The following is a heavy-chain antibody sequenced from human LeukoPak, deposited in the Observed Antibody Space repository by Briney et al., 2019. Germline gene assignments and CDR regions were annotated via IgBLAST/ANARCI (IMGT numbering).Heavy chain of an antibody. J-gene: IGHJ4*02. D-gene: IGHD6-19*01. Sequence: SETLSLTCTVSGGSISSSSYYWGWIRQPPGKGLEWIGSIYYSGSTYYNPSLKSRVTISVDTSKNQFSLKLSSVTAADTAVYYCARQGSRAIAVAETDYWGQGTLVTVSS. CDR2: IYYSGST. CDR1: GGSISSSSYY. CDR3: ARQGSRAIAVAETDY. V-gene: IGHV4-39*01.